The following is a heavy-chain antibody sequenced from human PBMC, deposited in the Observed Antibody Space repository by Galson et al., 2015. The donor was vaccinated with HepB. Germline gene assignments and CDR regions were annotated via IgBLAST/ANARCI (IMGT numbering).Heavy chain of an antibody. CDR1: GFTFSSYG. J-gene: IGHJ4*02. D-gene: IGHD6-13*01. Sequence: SLRLSCAASGFTFSSYGMHWVRQAPGKGLEWVAVISYDGSNKYYADSVKGRFTISRDNSKNTLYLQMNSLRAEDTAVYYCAKVARIAAVLGSFDYWGQGTLVTVSS. CDR3: AKVARIAAVLGSFDY. CDR2: ISYDGSNK. V-gene: IGHV3-30*18.